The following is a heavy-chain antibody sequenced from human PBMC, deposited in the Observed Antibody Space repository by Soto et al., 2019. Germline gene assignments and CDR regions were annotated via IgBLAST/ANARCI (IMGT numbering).Heavy chain of an antibody. CDR3: ARGGEDGGNPDGWFDP. CDR2: IIPIFGTA. V-gene: IGHV1-69*01. CDR1: GGTFSSYG. D-gene: IGHD2-15*01. Sequence: QVQLVQSGAEVKKPGSSVKVSCKASGGTFSSYGISWVRQAPGQGLEWMGGIIPIFGTANYAQKFQGRVTSTADESTRTAYMELSSLRSEDTAVYYCARGGEDGGNPDGWFDPWGQGTLVTVSS. J-gene: IGHJ5*02.